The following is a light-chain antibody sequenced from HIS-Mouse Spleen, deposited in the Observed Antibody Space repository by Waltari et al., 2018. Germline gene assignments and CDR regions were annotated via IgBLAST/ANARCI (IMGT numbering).Light chain of an antibody. V-gene: IGLV3-1*01. CDR2: QDS. CDR3: QAWDSSTVV. J-gene: IGLJ1*01. Sequence: SYELTQPPSVSVSPGQTASITCSGDKLGDKYACWYQQKPGQSPVLVIYQDSKRPSGIPERFSGSNSGNTATLTISGTQAMGEADYYCQAWDSSTVVFGTGTKVTVL. CDR1: KLGDKY.